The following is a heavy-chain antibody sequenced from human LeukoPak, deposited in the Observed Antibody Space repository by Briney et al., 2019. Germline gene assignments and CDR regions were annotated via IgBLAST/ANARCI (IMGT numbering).Heavy chain of an antibody. CDR2: IRYDGSKE. V-gene: IGHV3-30*02. D-gene: IGHD6-19*01. CDR1: GFMFNNYT. CDR3: AKDLLSQHRRGWCIPA. J-gene: IGHJ4*02. Sequence: GGSLRLSCAASGFMFNNYTMHWVCQAPGKGLEWVTFIRYDGSKEFYADSVKGRFTISRDNSKSTLYLQMNSLRAEDTGVYYCAKDLLSQHRRGWCIPAWGQGTLVTVSS.